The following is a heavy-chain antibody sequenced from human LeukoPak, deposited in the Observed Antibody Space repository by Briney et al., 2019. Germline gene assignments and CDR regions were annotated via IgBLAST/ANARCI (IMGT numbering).Heavy chain of an antibody. D-gene: IGHD3-9*01. CDR2: IIPIFGTA. V-gene: IGHV1-69*05. Sequence: SVKVSCKASGGTFSSYAISWVRQAPGQGLEWMGGIIPIFGTANYAQKFQGRVTITTDESTSTAYMELSSLRSEDTAVYYCARGRYPRKQYDILTGYFPDDAFDIWGQGTMVTVSS. CDR1: GGTFSSYA. CDR3: ARGRYPRKQYDILTGYFPDDAFDI. J-gene: IGHJ3*02.